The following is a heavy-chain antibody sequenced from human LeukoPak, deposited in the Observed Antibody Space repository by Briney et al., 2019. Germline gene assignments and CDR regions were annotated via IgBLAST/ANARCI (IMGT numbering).Heavy chain of an antibody. V-gene: IGHV3-30*03. J-gene: IGHJ4*02. CDR1: GFTFSSYG. CDR2: ISYDGSNK. Sequence: GGSLRLSCAASGFTFSSYGMHWVRQTPGKGLEWVAVISYDGSNKYYADSVKGRFTISRDNSKNTLYLQMNSLKTEDTAVYYCTRYPTFYCGGDCAYYFDYWGQGTLVTVSS. D-gene: IGHD2-21*02. CDR3: TRYPTFYCGGDCAYYFDY.